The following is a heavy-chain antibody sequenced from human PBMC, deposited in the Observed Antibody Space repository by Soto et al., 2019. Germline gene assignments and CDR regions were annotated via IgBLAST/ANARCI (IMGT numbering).Heavy chain of an antibody. CDR1: GFTFSSYA. CDR3: AINNSGWTREGFQH. Sequence: GGSLRLSCAASGFTFSSYAMSWVRQAPGKGLEWVSAISGSGGNTYYADSVKGRFTVSRDNSKNTLYLQMNSLRAEDTAVYYCAINNSGWTREGFQHWGQXTLVTVSS. D-gene: IGHD6-25*01. V-gene: IGHV3-23*01. J-gene: IGHJ1*01. CDR2: ISGSGGNT.